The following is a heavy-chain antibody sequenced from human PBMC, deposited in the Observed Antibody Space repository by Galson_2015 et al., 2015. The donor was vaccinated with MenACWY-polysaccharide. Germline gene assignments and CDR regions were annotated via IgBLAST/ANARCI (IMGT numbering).Heavy chain of an antibody. CDR1: SFNFSIYV. D-gene: IGHD1-26*01. Sequence: SLRLSCAASSFNFSIYVMTWGRQAPGKGLEWVSAISSGSDTAYYTDSVKGRFTISRDNSKDTVHLQMDSLRADDTAVYYCVKGGWADNWGQGTLVTVSS. V-gene: IGHV3-23*01. CDR3: VKGGWADN. J-gene: IGHJ4*02. CDR2: ISSGSDTA.